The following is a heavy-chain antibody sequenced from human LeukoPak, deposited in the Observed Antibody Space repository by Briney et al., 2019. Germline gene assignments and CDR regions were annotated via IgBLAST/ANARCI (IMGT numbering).Heavy chain of an antibody. D-gene: IGHD4-17*01. J-gene: IGHJ4*02. CDR1: GFTFSSYG. CDR2: ISYDGSNK. Sequence: GGSLRLSCAASGFTFSSYGMHWVRQAPGKGLEWVAVISYDGSNKYYADSVKGRFTISRDNSKNTLYLQMNSLRAEDTAVYYCARDSAPGDYDLNLDYWGQGTLVTVSS. CDR3: ARDSAPGDYDLNLDY. V-gene: IGHV3-30*03.